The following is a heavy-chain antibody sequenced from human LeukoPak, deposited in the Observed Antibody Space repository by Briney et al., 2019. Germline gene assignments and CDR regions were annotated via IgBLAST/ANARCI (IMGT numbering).Heavy chain of an antibody. J-gene: IGHJ5*02. CDR3: ARGSAVLRYFGRFDP. CDR1: GFTFSSYA. V-gene: IGHV3-9*01. Sequence: GGSLRLSCAASGFTFSSYAMHWVRQAPGKGLEWVSGISWNSGSIGYADSVKGRFTISRDNAKNSLYLQMNSLRAEDTAVYYCARGSAVLRYFGRFDPWGQGTLVTVSS. CDR2: ISWNSGSI. D-gene: IGHD3-9*01.